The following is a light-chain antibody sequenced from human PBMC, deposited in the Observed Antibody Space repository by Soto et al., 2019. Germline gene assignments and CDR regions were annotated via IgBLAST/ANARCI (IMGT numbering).Light chain of an antibody. CDR3: QQRSNWPWT. CDR1: QSVSSY. Sequence: IVLPQSPATLSSSPGERATLSCRASQSVSSYLAWYQQKPCQAPRLLIYDASNRATGIPARFSGSGSGTDFTLTISSLEPEDFAVYYCQQRSNWPWTLGQGTKVEI. J-gene: IGKJ1*01. CDR2: DAS. V-gene: IGKV3-11*01.